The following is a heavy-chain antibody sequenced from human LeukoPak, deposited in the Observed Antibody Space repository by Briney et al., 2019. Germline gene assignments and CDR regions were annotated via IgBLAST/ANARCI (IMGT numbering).Heavy chain of an antibody. D-gene: IGHD5-12*01. CDR1: RFTFNSYA. Sequence: GGSLRLSCAASRFTFNSYAVSWVRQAPGKGLEWVSVIGGSNGITFYVGSVKGRFTISRDNSKDTLYLQMNSLRAEDTAVYYCARNENSGWGYFDYWGQGTLVTVSS. J-gene: IGHJ4*02. V-gene: IGHV3-23*01. CDR3: ARNENSGWGYFDY. CDR2: IGGSNGIT.